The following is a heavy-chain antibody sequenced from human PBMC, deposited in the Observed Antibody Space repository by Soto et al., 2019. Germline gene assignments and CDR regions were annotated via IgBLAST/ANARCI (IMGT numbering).Heavy chain of an antibody. Sequence: SETLSLTCTVSGGSISSGGYYWSWIRQHPGKGLEWIGYIYYSGSTYYNPSLKSRVTISVDTSKNQFSLKLSSVTAADTAVYYCARGSLVDTAMAPGYYYYGMDVWGQGTTVTVSS. J-gene: IGHJ6*02. D-gene: IGHD5-18*01. CDR3: ARGSLVDTAMAPGYYYYGMDV. CDR1: GGSISSGGYY. CDR2: IYYSGST. V-gene: IGHV4-31*03.